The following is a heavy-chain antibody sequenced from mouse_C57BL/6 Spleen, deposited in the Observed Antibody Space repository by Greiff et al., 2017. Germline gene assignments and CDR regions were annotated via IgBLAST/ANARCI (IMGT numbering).Heavy chain of an antibody. D-gene: IGHD2-1*01. CDR2: IWRGGST. CDR1: GFTLTSYG. V-gene: IGHV2-5*01. Sequence: VQLQQSGPGLVQPSQSLSITCTVSGFTLTSYGVHWVRQSPGTGLEWLGVIWRGGSTDYNAAFMSRLSITKDNSKSQVFFKMNSLQADDTAIYYCAKTYGNYPWYFDVWGTGTTVTVSS. J-gene: IGHJ1*03. CDR3: AKTYGNYPWYFDV.